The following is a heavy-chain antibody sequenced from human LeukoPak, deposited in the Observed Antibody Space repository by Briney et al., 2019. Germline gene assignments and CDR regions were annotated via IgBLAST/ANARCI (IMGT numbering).Heavy chain of an antibody. CDR2: ISAYNGNT. V-gene: IGHV1-18*01. D-gene: IGHD6-19*01. CDR1: GYTFTSYG. Sequence: ASVKVSCKASGYTFTSYGISWVRQAPGQGLEWMGWISAYNGNTNYAQKLQGRVTMTTDTSTSTAYMELRSLRSDDTAVYYCARVVIAVAGTHVQTPYYFDYWGQGTLVTVSS. J-gene: IGHJ4*02. CDR3: ARVVIAVAGTHVQTPYYFDY.